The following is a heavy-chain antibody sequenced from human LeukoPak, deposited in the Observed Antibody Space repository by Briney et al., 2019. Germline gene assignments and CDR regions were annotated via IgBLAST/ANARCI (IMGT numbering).Heavy chain of an antibody. J-gene: IGHJ6*03. V-gene: IGHV3-30*03. Sequence: GGSLRLSCAASGFTFSSYGMHWVRQAPGKGLEWVAVISYDGSNKYYADSVKGRFTISRDNSKNSLYLQMNSLRAEDTAVYYCARVAVAGYYNYYYMDVWGKGTTVTISS. CDR3: ARVAVAGYYNYYYMDV. CDR2: ISYDGSNK. D-gene: IGHD6-19*01. CDR1: GFTFSSYG.